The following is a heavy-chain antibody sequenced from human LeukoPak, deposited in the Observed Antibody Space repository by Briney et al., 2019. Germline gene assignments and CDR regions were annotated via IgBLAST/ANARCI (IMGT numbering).Heavy chain of an antibody. CDR1: GFTFTDHY. D-gene: IGHD1-14*01. J-gene: IGHJ4*02. CDR3: VREGNQLLTTNFDL. V-gene: IGHV1-2*02. Sequence: GASVKVSCKASGFTFTDHYIHWVRLAPGQGLEWMGYINPHSGVTSFPQKFRGRVTLTTDTSISAAYMELSSLISDDTAIYYCVREGNQLLTTNFDLWGQGALVTVSS. CDR2: INPHSGVT.